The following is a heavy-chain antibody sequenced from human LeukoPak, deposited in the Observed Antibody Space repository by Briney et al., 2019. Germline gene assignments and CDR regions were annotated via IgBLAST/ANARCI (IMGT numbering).Heavy chain of an antibody. V-gene: IGHV4-39*07. CDR1: GGSISSSSYY. J-gene: IGHJ4*02. Sequence: SETLSLTCTVSGGSISSSSYYWGWIRQPPGKGLEWIGSIYYSGSTYYNPSLKSRVTISVDTSKNQFSLKLSSVTAADTAVYYCARDRSGSHNDYWGQGTLVTASS. D-gene: IGHD1-26*01. CDR3: ARDRSGSHNDY. CDR2: IYYSGST.